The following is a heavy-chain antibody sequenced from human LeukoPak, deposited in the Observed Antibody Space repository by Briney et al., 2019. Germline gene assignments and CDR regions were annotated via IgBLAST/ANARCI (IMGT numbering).Heavy chain of an antibody. CDR3: ARDLITVTKGFDI. D-gene: IGHD4-17*01. CDR1: TDYISSHY. V-gene: IGHV4-59*11. Sequence: SETLSLTCAVSTDYISSHYCSWFLQPPGKRLEWIGYISYIGSTNYKPSLKSRVTISIDTSTNQFSLKLRSVTAEDTAVYYCARDLITVTKGFDIWGQGTMVRVSS. CDR2: ISYIGST. J-gene: IGHJ3*02.